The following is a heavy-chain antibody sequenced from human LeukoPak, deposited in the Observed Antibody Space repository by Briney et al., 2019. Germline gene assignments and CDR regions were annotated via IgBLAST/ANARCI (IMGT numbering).Heavy chain of an antibody. Sequence: SETLSLTCSVCGGSISSSYWSWIRQPPGKGLEWIGYIYYSGSTNYNPSLKSRVTISVDTSKNQFSLKLSSVTAADTAVYYCAREGMIATGREPAEIWGQGTMVTVSS. CDR1: GGSISSSY. V-gene: IGHV4-59*01. CDR3: AREGMIATGREPAEI. D-gene: IGHD3-22*01. J-gene: IGHJ3*02. CDR2: IYYSGST.